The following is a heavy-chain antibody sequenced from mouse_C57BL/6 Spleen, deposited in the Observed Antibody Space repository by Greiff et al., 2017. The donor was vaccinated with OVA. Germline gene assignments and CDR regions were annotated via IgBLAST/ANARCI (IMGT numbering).Heavy chain of an antibody. D-gene: IGHD2-3*01. CDR3: AREGYYVGAMDY. Sequence: VQLQQSGAELARPGASVKMSCKASGYTFTSYTMHWVKQRPGQGLEWIGYINPSSGYTKYNQKFKDKATLTVDKSSSTAYMQLSSLTSEDSAVYYCAREGYYVGAMDYWGQGTSVTVSS. CDR1: GYTFTSYT. V-gene: IGHV1-4*01. CDR2: INPSSGYT. J-gene: IGHJ4*01.